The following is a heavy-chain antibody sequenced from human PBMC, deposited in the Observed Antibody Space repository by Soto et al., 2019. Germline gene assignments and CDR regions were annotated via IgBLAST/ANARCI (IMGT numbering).Heavy chain of an antibody. CDR2: IYYTWNN. CDR1: GDSISSPHYY. Sequence: SDTLSLTCTVSGDSISSPHYYWTWVRQPPGKGLEWVGYIYYTWNNFYNPALQSRIAMSVDPSTNQFSLNLASVTAADTAVYYCARGAAADTWCQGTLVTVPS. J-gene: IGHJ5*02. V-gene: IGHV4-30-4*02. CDR3: ARGAAADT. D-gene: IGHD6-13*01.